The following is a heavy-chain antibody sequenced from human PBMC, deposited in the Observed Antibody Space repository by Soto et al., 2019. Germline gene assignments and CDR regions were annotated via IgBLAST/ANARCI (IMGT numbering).Heavy chain of an antibody. CDR3: TRQTSEMYGSEY. CDR1: GYSFISYW. J-gene: IGHJ4*02. Sequence: GESLKISCKGSGYSFISYWIGWVRRMPGKGLELMGIIYAGDSETRYSPSFQGQVSISVDKFMSTAYLQWSSLKASDTAMSYCTRQTSEMYGSEYWGQGTRVTV. CDR2: IYAGDSET. V-gene: IGHV5-51*01. D-gene: IGHD5-12*01.